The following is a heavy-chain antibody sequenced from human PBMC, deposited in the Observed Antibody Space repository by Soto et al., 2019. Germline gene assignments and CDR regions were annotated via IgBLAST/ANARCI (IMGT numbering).Heavy chain of an antibody. Sequence: SETLSLTCSVSGASVRSGDYYWSCIRQAPGKGLEWIGYIYNSGGSYYNPSLKGRLTISIDTSKNQFSLKLNSVTAADTAIYYCVGTGTTDDYWGRGTLVTVSS. CDR3: VGTGTTDDY. V-gene: IGHV4-30-4*01. D-gene: IGHD4-17*01. CDR2: IYNSGGS. J-gene: IGHJ4*02. CDR1: GASVRSGDYY.